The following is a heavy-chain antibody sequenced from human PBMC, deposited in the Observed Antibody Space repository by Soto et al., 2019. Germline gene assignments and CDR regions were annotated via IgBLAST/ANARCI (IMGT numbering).Heavy chain of an antibody. J-gene: IGHJ4*02. CDR1: AASFSKYY. V-gene: IGHV4-59*01. D-gene: IGHD3-16*01. Sequence: PSETLSLTCTVSAASFSKYYWTWIRQPPGKGLEWIGYVYFNGNTNYIPSLKRRVSISIDTSKNQISLTLNSVTAADTAVYYCASVTFGGVVLAHWGQGTLVTVSS. CDR3: ASVTFGGVVLAH. CDR2: VYFNGNT.